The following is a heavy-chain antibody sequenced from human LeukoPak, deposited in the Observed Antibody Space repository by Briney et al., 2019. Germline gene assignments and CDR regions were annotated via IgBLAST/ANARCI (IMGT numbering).Heavy chain of an antibody. Sequence: SETLSLTCTVSGGSINTYYWSWIRQPPGKGLEWVGYIYFSGSTDYKPSLRSRVSISLDTSKNEISLRLSSVAAADTAVYYCAREADWLFDYWGQGSLVTVSS. V-gene: IGHV4-59*01. CDR3: AREADWLFDY. CDR1: GGSINTYY. D-gene: IGHD3-9*01. CDR2: IYFSGST. J-gene: IGHJ4*02.